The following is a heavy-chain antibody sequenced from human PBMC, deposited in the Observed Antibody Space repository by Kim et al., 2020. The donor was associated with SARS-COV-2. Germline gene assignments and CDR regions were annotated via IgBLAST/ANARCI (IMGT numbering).Heavy chain of an antibody. V-gene: IGHV1-3*01. CDR1: GYTFTSYA. CDR3: ARVSPMPGTTWLQEYYYYGMDV. J-gene: IGHJ6*02. Sequence: ASVKVSCKASGYTFTSYAMHWVRQAPGQRLEWMGWINAGNGNTKYSQKFQGRVTITRDTSASTAYMELSSLRSEDTAVYYCARVSPMPGTTWLQEYYYYGMDVWGQGTTVTVSS. CDR2: INAGNGNT. D-gene: IGHD5-18*01.